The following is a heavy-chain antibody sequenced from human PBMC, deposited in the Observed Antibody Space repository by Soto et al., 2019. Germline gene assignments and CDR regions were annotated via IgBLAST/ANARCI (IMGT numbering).Heavy chain of an antibody. Sequence: PGESLKISCKGSGYSFTSYWIGWVRQMPGKGLEWMGIIYPGDSDTRYSPSFQGQVTISADKSISTAYLQWSSLKASDTAMYYCARLMVIVVVPAAMPGGWFDPWGQGTLVTVSS. D-gene: IGHD2-2*03. CDR1: GYSFTSYW. J-gene: IGHJ5*02. CDR3: ARLMVIVVVPAAMPGGWFDP. V-gene: IGHV5-51*01. CDR2: IYPGDSDT.